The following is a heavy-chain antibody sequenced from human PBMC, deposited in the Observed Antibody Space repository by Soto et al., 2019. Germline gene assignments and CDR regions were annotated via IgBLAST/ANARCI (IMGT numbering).Heavy chain of an antibody. Sequence: GGSLRLSCAASGFTSSDYYMSWIRQAPGKGLEWVSYISSSSSYTNYADSVKGRFTISRDNAENSLYLQMNSLRAEDTAVYYCARDSYYDFWSGYYPNFDYWGQGTLVTVSS. V-gene: IGHV3-11*06. CDR1: GFTSSDYY. D-gene: IGHD3-3*01. J-gene: IGHJ4*02. CDR3: ARDSYYDFWSGYYPNFDY. CDR2: ISSSSSYT.